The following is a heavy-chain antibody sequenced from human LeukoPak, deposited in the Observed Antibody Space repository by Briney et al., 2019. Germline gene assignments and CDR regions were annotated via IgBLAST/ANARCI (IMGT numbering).Heavy chain of an antibody. D-gene: IGHD1-14*01. Sequence: PGGSPRLSCAASGFTFSSYAMHWVRQAPGKGLEYVSAMSSNGGSTYYANSVKGRFTISRDNSKNTLYLQMGSLRAEDMAVYYCARDRKTDDAFDIWGQGTMVTVSS. CDR3: ARDRKTDDAFDI. J-gene: IGHJ3*02. CDR2: MSSNGGST. V-gene: IGHV3-64*01. CDR1: GFTFSSYA.